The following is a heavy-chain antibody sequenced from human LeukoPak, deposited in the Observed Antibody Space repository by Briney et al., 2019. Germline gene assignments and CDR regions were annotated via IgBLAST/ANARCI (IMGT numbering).Heavy chain of an antibody. D-gene: IGHD3-10*01. CDR3: ARRSQGSWFGP. V-gene: IGHV1-2*02. CDR2: INPNSGGT. Sequence: ASVKVSCKAAGYTFTGYYMHWVRQAPGQGLEWMGGINPNSGGTNYAQKDQGRVSMTRDTYISTAYMELSRLRSDDTAVYYCARRSQGSWFGPWGQGTLVTLSS. J-gene: IGHJ5*02. CDR1: GYTFTGYY.